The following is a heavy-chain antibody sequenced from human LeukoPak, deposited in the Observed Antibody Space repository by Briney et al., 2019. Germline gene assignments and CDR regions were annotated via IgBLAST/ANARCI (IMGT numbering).Heavy chain of an antibody. CDR3: ASLGYCSGGSCYARRDY. V-gene: IGHV3-20*04. CDR2: INWNGGST. Sequence: RPGGSLRLSCAASGFTFDDYGMSWVRQAPGKGLEWVSGINWNGGSTGYADSVKGRFTISRDNAKNSLYPQMNSLRAEDTALYYCASLGYCSGGSCYARRDYWGQGTLVTVSS. D-gene: IGHD2-15*01. J-gene: IGHJ4*02. CDR1: GFTFDDYG.